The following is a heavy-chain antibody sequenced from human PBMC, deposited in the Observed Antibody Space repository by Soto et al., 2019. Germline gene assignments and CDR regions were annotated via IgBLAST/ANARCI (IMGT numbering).Heavy chain of an antibody. Sequence: PGGSLRLSCAGPGFTFSRYSMHWVRQAPGKGLEWVSSIGTRSDIYYADSVKGRFTISRDSAKNSLSLQMDSLRAEDTGVYYCAREETAWPLAYGLDVWGQGTTVTVSS. J-gene: IGHJ6*02. CDR3: AREETAWPLAYGLDV. CDR2: IGTRSDI. CDR1: GFTFSRYS. D-gene: IGHD2-21*02. V-gene: IGHV3-21*01.